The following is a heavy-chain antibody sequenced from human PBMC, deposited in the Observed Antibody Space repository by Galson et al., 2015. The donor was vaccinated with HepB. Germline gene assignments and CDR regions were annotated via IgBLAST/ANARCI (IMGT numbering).Heavy chain of an antibody. D-gene: IGHD5-18*01. CDR2: IDTDTGNT. V-gene: IGHV1-18*01. CDR3: ARGDSYGPLDY. CDR1: GYRFTSHG. J-gene: IGHJ4*02. Sequence: SVKVSCKASGYRFTSHGISWVRQAPGQGLGWMGWIDTDTGNTNYAQKFLGRVTMTTDTSTNTAYMEVRSLRSDDTAVYYCARGDSYGPLDYWGQGTLVTVSS.